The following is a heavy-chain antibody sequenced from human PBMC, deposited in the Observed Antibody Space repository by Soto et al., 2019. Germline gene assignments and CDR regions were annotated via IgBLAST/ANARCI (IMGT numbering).Heavy chain of an antibody. D-gene: IGHD1-1*01. CDR2: VHHTGST. Sequence: TLSLTCAVSVGSISSGGDSWTLIRQPPGKGLEWIGYVHHTGSTTYNPSLKTRVNISVDRPNNQFFLTLTSVTAADSAIYYCARGLWNDVFQYWGRGILVTVSS. J-gene: IGHJ1*01. CDR3: ARGLWNDVFQY. CDR1: VGSISSGGDS. V-gene: IGHV4-30-2*01.